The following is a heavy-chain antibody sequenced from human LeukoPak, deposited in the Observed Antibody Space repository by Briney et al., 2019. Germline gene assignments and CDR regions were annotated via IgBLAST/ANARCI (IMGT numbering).Heavy chain of an antibody. CDR3: ARDSRFSSVAARYLDVFDI. D-gene: IGHD6-6*01. CDR2: IYYSGST. Sequence: SETLSLTCTVSGGSISTYYGSWMRQPPGKGLEWIGYIYYSGSTEYNPSLKSRVTISVDTTKNQLSLKLRSVTAAETAVYYCARDSRFSSVAARYLDVFDIWGQGTMVTVSS. V-gene: IGHV4-59*01. J-gene: IGHJ3*02. CDR1: GGSISTYY.